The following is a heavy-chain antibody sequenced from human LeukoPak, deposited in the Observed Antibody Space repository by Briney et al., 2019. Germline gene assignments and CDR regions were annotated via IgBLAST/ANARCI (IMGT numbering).Heavy chain of an antibody. J-gene: IGHJ4*02. D-gene: IGHD6-25*01. V-gene: IGHV4-61*02. Sequence: SQTLSLTCTVSGGSISSGSCYWSWIRQPAGKGLEWIGRIYTSGSTNYNPSLKSRVTISVDTSKNQFSLKLSSVTAADTAVYYCAREGRLAAQITYLDYWGQGTLVTVSS. CDR1: GGSISSGSCY. CDR3: AREGRLAAQITYLDY. CDR2: IYTSGST.